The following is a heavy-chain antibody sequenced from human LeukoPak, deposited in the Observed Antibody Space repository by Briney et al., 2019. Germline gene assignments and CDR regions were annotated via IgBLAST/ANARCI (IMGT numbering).Heavy chain of an antibody. V-gene: IGHV1-8*01. CDR2: INPNSGNT. CDR3: ARGFPLSYCSGGSCPFFDY. J-gene: IGHJ4*02. Sequence: ASVKVSCKASGYTFTSYDINWVRQATGQGLEWMGWINPNSGNTGYAQKFQGSVTMTRNTSIYTAYMELSSLRSEDTAAYYCARGFPLSYCSGGSCPFFDYWGQGTLVTVSS. D-gene: IGHD2-15*01. CDR1: GYTFTSYD.